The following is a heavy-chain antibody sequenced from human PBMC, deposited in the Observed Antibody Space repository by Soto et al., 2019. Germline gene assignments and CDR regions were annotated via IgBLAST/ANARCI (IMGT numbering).Heavy chain of an antibody. D-gene: IGHD6-13*01. J-gene: IGHJ4*02. CDR2: IYHSGST. CDR3: ARAAMGGSSWPFDY. V-gene: IGHV4-4*02. CDR1: GGSISSSNW. Sequence: QVQLQESGPGLVKPSGTLSLTCAVSGGSISSSNWWSWVRQPPGKGLEWIGEIYHSGSTNYNPSLKRRATISVAKSKDQFSLKLSSVTAADTAVYYCARAAMGGSSWPFDYWGQGTLVTVSS.